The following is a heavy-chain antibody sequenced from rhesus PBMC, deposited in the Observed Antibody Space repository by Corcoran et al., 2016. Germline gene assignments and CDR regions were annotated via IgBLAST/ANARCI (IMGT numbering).Heavy chain of an antibody. J-gene: IGHJ6*01. V-gene: IGHV5-2*01. D-gene: IGHD1-38*01. CDR2: IDPSDSDT. CDR3: AKDPWRGSPGLDS. CDR1: GSCFTRLL. Sequence: VQLVPSGSEVHRPGASLNRSFNTSGSCFTRLLIRWFLQMPGKGLEWMGAIDPSDSDTRYSPSFQGQVTISADKSISTAYLQWSSLKASDSATYYCAKDPWRGSPGLDSWGQGVVVTVSS.